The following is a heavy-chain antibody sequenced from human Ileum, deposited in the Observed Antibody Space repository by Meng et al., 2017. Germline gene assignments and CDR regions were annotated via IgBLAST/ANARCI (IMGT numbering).Heavy chain of an antibody. CDR3: ATSNDRDVYYLGY. D-gene: IGHD3-22*01. J-gene: IGHJ4*02. CDR2: IFQSGRT. Sequence: GPRPVKHSGTLPLTCAVSGTWWSWVRQPPGKGLEWIGEIFQSGRTNYNPSLKSRVTISIDKSKSQISLQLSAVTAADTAVYSCATSNDRDVYYLGYWGQGTLVTVSS. V-gene: IGHV4-4*02. CDR1: GTW.